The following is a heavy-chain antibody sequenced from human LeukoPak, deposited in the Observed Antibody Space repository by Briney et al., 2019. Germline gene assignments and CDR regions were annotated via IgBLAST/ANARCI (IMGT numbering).Heavy chain of an antibody. Sequence: PGGSLRLSCGASGFTFSIYGMTWVRQAPGKGLEWVSAISGTGGSTYYADSVQGRFTISRDNSKNTLYLQLSSLRAEDTAVYYCAKGLLLALDYWGQGTLVTVSS. CDR3: AKGLLLALDY. CDR2: ISGTGGST. CDR1: GFTFSIYG. J-gene: IGHJ4*02. D-gene: IGHD3-22*01. V-gene: IGHV3-23*01.